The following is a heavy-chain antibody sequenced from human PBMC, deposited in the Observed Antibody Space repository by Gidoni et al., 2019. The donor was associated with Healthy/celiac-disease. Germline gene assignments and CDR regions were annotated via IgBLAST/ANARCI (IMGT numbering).Heavy chain of an antibody. CDR1: GFNFSSYG. J-gene: IGHJ6*02. D-gene: IGHD4-4*01. Sequence: QVQLVESGGGVVQPGRSLRLSCAASGFNFSSYGMHWVRQAPGKGLEWVAVIWYDGSNKYYADSVKGRFTISRDNSKNTLYLQMNSLRAEDTAVYYCARVDSNPYYYYGMDVWGQGTTVTVSS. CDR3: ARVDSNPYYYYGMDV. V-gene: IGHV3-33*01. CDR2: IWYDGSNK.